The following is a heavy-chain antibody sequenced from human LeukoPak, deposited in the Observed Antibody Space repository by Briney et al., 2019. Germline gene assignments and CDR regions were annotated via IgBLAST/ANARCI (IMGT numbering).Heavy chain of an antibody. J-gene: IGHJ6*02. Sequence: SETLSLTCTVSGGSISSYYWSWIRQHPGKGLEWIGYICYSGSTYYNPSLKSRVTISVDTSKNQFSLKLSSVTAADTAVYYCARVLVHSSSWADYYYYYGMDVWGQGTTVTVSS. D-gene: IGHD6-13*01. CDR1: GGSISSYY. V-gene: IGHV4-59*06. CDR2: ICYSGST. CDR3: ARVLVHSSSWADYYYYYGMDV.